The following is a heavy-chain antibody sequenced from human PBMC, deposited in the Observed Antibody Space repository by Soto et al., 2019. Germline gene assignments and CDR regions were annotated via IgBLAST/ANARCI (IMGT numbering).Heavy chain of an antibody. CDR3: ARGIYSTSYFFDS. Sequence: LSLTCTVSGDSISTADYYWNWIRQPPGKGLEWIGYIYYSGNTYYIPSLKSRVTISVDTSKNQISLRLNSVTAADTAVYYCARGIYSTSYFFDSWGQGTLVTVSS. V-gene: IGHV4-30-4*01. CDR2: IYYSGNT. D-gene: IGHD6-6*01. CDR1: GDSISTADYY. J-gene: IGHJ4*02.